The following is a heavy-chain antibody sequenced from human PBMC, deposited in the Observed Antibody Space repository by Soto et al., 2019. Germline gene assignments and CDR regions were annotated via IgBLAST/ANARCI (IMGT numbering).Heavy chain of an antibody. V-gene: IGHV3-9*01. J-gene: IGHJ4*02. CDR2: INWSTGTT. CDR1: GFNFQNYA. Sequence: EVQLVESGGGLVLPGRSLTLSCVASGFNFQNYAMQWVRQVPWKGLEWVSGINWSTGTTGYADTVKGRFLLSRDNARNSLYLEMNSLRVDDTAFYYCAKKDYDSGGSDSWGPGTLVTVSS. CDR3: AKKDYDSGGSDS. D-gene: IGHD3-16*01.